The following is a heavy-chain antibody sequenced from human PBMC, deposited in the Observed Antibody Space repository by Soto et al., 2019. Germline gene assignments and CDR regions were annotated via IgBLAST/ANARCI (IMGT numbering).Heavy chain of an antibody. Sequence: ETLSLNCAVYGGSFSGYYWSWIRQPPGKGLEWIGEINHSGSTNYNPSLKSRVTISVDTSKNQFSLKLSSVTAADTAVYYCARGYCSSTSCYAQMGNYYYYMDVWGKGTTVTVSS. V-gene: IGHV4-34*01. CDR3: ARGYCSSTSCYAQMGNYYYYMDV. CDR1: GGSFSGYY. D-gene: IGHD2-2*01. J-gene: IGHJ6*03. CDR2: INHSGST.